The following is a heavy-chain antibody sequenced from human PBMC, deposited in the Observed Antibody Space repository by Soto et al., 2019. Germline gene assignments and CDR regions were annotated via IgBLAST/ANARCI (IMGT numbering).Heavy chain of an antibody. CDR2: VYYSGNT. J-gene: IGHJ5*02. CDR3: ARGLYQLLSHWFDP. D-gene: IGHD2-2*01. V-gene: IGHV4-61*01. Sequence: SETLSLTCTVSGGSVSSGTYYWTWIRQPPGKGLEWIGYVYYSGNTNYNPSLKSRVTISLDTSKNQFSLRLSSMTAADTAVYYCARGLYQLLSHWFDPWGQGTLVTVS. CDR1: GGSVSSGTYY.